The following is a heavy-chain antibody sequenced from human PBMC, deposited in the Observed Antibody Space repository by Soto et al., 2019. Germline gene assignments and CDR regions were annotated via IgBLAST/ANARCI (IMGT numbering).Heavy chain of an antibody. CDR3: AKDRYGDYGGIDY. V-gene: IGHV3-23*01. D-gene: IGHD4-17*01. CDR2: ITGSGGST. J-gene: IGHJ4*02. Sequence: GGSLRLSCAASGFTFSSYAMTWVRQAPGKGLEWVSVITGSGGSTYYADSVKGRFTISRDTSKNTLFLQMNSLRAEDTAVYYCAKDRYGDYGGIDYWGQGTMVTVSS. CDR1: GFTFSSYA.